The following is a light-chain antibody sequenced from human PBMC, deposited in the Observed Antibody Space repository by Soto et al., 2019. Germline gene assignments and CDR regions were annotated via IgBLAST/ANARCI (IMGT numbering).Light chain of an antibody. Sequence: EIVLTQSPSTLSLSPGERATLSCRASQSVTNSLAWYQQKPGQAPSLLVYDASNRATGIPTRFSGSGSGTDFTLTISSLEPEDFAVYYCQQHISWPHTFAGGTKVDIK. J-gene: IGKJ4*01. V-gene: IGKV3-11*01. CDR3: QQHISWPHT. CDR1: QSVTNS. CDR2: DAS.